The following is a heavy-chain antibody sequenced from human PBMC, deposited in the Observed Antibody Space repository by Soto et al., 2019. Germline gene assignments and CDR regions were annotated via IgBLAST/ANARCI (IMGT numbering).Heavy chain of an antibody. CDR1: GYTFTSYY. CDR3: ARIAYCGGDCYSGFGY. CDR2: INPSGGST. J-gene: IGHJ4*02. D-gene: IGHD2-21*02. Sequence: GASVKVSCKASGYTFTSYYMHWVRQAPGQGLEWMGIINPSGGSTSYAQKFQGRVTMTRDTSTSTVYMELSSLRSEDTAVYYCARIAYCGGDCYSGFGYWGQGTLVTVSS. V-gene: IGHV1-46*01.